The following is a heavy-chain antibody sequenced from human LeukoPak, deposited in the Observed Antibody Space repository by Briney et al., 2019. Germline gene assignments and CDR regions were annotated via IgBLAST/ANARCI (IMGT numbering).Heavy chain of an antibody. Sequence: GGSLRLSCAASGFTFSSYWMNWARQAPGKGPEWVASINHNGNVNYYVDSVKGRFTISRDNVKKSLSLQMNSLTAEDTAVYYCASRTFEVRTAWNPERVWGQGTLVTVSS. CDR3: ASRTFEVRTAWNPERV. CDR2: INHNGNVN. V-gene: IGHV3-7*01. J-gene: IGHJ4*02. CDR1: GFTFSSYW. D-gene: IGHD1-1*01.